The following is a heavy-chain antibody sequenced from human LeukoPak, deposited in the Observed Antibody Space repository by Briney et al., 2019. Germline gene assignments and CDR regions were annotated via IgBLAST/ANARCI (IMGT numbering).Heavy chain of an antibody. Sequence: GGSLRLSCAASGFTFKNFRMNWVRQAPGKGLEWVSSIGATSNDMKYIDSVRGRFTISRDNAKNSLYLQMNSLRAEDTAVYYCARIHCSSTSCYSVTHPNASWAQGPLVPVS. CDR1: GFTFKNFR. CDR2: IGATSNDM. V-gene: IGHV3-21*01. J-gene: IGHJ5*02. D-gene: IGHD2-2*01. CDR3: ARIHCSSTSCYSVTHPNAS.